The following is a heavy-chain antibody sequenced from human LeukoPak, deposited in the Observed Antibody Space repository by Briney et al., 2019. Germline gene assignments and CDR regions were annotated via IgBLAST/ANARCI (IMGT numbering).Heavy chain of an antibody. J-gene: IGHJ4*02. Sequence: GGSLRLSCAASGFTFSTYPMHWVRQAPDKGLEWVAMISYHGSNEYYADSVKGRFTTSRDNAKNTLYLQMNNPRVEDTAIYYCARVHDTTGYYHYFDSWGQGTLVTVSS. D-gene: IGHD3-9*01. V-gene: IGHV3-30*04. CDR2: ISYHGSNE. CDR1: GFTFSTYP. CDR3: ARVHDTTGYYHYFDS.